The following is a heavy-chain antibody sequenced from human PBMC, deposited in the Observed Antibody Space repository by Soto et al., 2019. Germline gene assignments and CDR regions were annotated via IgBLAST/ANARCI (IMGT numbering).Heavy chain of an antibody. V-gene: IGHV4-34*01. CDR2: INHSGST. CDR1: GGSFSGYY. J-gene: IGHJ5*01. D-gene: IGHD2-2*01. CDR3: ARGFVVRGYNWFDS. Sequence: PSETLSLTCAVYGGSFSGYYWSWIRQPPGKGLEWIGEINHSGSTNYNPSLKSRVTISVDTSKNQFSLKLSSVTAADTAVYYCARGFVVRGYNWFDSWGQGTLVTVSS.